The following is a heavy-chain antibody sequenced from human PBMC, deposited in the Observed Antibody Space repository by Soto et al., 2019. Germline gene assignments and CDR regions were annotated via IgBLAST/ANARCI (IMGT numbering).Heavy chain of an antibody. J-gene: IGHJ6*02. D-gene: IGHD3-9*01. V-gene: IGHV3-9*01. CDR1: GFTFDDYA. Sequence: EVQLVESGGGLVQPGRSLRLSCAASGFTFDDYAMHWVRQAPGKGLEWVAGISWKSDYIGYADSVWGRFAISRDNAKKALYRQVNSLRAEGTALYYCSKDMTGGRGAGVGNIPGYYYAIDVWGQGTTVTVSS. CDR3: SKDMTGGRGAGVGNIPGYYYAIDV. CDR2: ISWKSDYI.